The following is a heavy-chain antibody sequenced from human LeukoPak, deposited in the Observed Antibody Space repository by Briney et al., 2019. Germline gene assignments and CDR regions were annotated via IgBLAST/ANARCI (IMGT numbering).Heavy chain of an antibody. D-gene: IGHD6-19*01. Sequence: ASVKVSCKASGYTFTSYYMHWVRQAPGQGLEWVGIINPRGGSTSYAQKFQGRVTMTRDTSPSTVYMELSSLRSEDTAVYYCARAGVAVDYWGQGTLVTVSS. V-gene: IGHV1-46*01. CDR2: INPRGGST. CDR1: GYTFTSYY. J-gene: IGHJ4*02. CDR3: ARAGVAVDY.